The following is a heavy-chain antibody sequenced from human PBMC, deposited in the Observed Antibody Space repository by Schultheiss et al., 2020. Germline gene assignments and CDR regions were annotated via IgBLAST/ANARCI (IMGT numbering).Heavy chain of an antibody. CDR1: GFTFSSYD. J-gene: IGHJ6*02. Sequence: GGSLRLSCAASGFTFSSYDMHWVRQATGKGLEWVSAIGTAGDTYYPGSVKGRFTISRDNSKNTLYLQMNSLRAEDTAVYYCARDFWSGKTSYGMDVWGQGTTVTVSS. V-gene: IGHV3-13*01. CDR3: ARDFWSGKTSYGMDV. D-gene: IGHD3-3*01. CDR2: IGTAGDT.